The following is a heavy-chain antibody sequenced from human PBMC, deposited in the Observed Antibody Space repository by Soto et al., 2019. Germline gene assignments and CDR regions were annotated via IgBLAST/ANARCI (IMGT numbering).Heavy chain of an antibody. J-gene: IGHJ6*02. CDR1: GYTFTAYY. D-gene: IGHD3-10*01. CDR2: INPKFGDT. V-gene: IGHV1-2*02. Sequence: QVQLVQSGAEVKEPGDSVRVSCEASGYTFTAYYIHWVRQAPGQGLEWMGWINPKFGDTTYAQDFQGRVSMTRDMSISRVYLELSRRTPDDTAIYYCARNMNYYYGPGSGNGHGLWCQGNTVTVFS. CDR3: ARNMNYYYGPGSGNGHGL.